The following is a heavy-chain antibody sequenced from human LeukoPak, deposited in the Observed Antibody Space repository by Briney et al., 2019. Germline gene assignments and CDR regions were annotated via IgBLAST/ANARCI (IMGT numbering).Heavy chain of an antibody. D-gene: IGHD3-9*01. CDR2: IYYSGST. CDR3: AREGGVMDDILTGYTTYYFDY. V-gene: IGHV4-30-4*01. J-gene: IGHJ4*02. Sequence: PSETLSLTCTVSGGSISSGDYYWSWIRQPPGKGLEWIGYIYYSGSTYYNPSLKSRVTISVVTSKNQFSLKLSSVTAADTAVYYCAREGGVMDDILTGYTTYYFDYWGQGTLVTVSS. CDR1: GGSISSGDYY.